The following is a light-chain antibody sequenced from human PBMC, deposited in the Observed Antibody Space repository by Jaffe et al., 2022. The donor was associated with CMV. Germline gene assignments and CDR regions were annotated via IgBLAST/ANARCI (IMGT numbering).Light chain of an antibody. CDR3: QQSSSTPPT. CDR1: QSISTF. CDR2: GAS. Sequence: DIRMTQSPSSLSASVGDRVTITCRASQSISTFLNWYQQKPGKAPKLLIYGASSLQTGVPSRFSASASGTVFTLTINSLQPEDFANYYCQQSSSTPPTFGQGTKVEIK. J-gene: IGKJ1*01. V-gene: IGKV1-39*01.